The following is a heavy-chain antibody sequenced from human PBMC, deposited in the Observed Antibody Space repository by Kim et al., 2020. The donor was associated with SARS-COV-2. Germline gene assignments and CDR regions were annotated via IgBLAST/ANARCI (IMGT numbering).Heavy chain of an antibody. V-gene: IGHV6-1*01. D-gene: IGHD6-25*01. CDR1: GDSVSSRSAA. Sequence: SQTLSLTCAISGDSVSSRSAAWNWVRQSPSRGLEWLGRTYYRSKWYNEYAVSVKSRITINADTSKNQFSLQLNSVTPEDTAVYYCVYSSGGGRDYWGQGTLVTVSS. CDR2: TYYRSKWYN. J-gene: IGHJ4*02. CDR3: VYSSGGGRDY.